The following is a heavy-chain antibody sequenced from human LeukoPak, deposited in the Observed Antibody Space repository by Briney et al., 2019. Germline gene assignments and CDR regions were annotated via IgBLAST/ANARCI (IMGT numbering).Heavy chain of an antibody. Sequence: ASVKVSCKASGYTFISYDINWVRQATGQGLEWMGWMNPNSGNTGYAQKFQGRVTMTRNTSISTAYMELSSLRAEDTAVYYCARVEGNYYYMDVWGKGTTVTISS. J-gene: IGHJ6*03. CDR2: MNPNSGNT. CDR3: ARVEGNYYYMDV. V-gene: IGHV1-8*02. CDR1: GYTFISYD.